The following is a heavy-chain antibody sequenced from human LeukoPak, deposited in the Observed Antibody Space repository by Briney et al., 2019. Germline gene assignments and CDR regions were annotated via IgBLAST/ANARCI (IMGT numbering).Heavy chain of an antibody. Sequence: SETLSLTFSVPGGSISCYYGGWVRQPPGKGLEWVGYIYYSGSTNYNPSLKSRVTISVDTSKNQFSLKLSSVTAADTAVYYCARGVEYSSSWLFDYWGQGTLVTVSS. CDR1: GGSISCYY. CDR2: IYYSGST. V-gene: IGHV4-59*13. J-gene: IGHJ4*02. CDR3: ARGVEYSSSWLFDY. D-gene: IGHD6-13*01.